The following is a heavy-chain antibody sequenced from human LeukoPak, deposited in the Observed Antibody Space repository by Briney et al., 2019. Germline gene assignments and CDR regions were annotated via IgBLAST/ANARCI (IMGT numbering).Heavy chain of an antibody. J-gene: IGHJ4*02. CDR3: AKHKAAYSGYDTPLDY. Sequence: GGSLRLSCAASGFTFSSYGMSWVCQAPGKGLEWVSAISGSGGSTYYADSVKGRFTISRDNSKNTLYLQMNSLRAEDTAVYYCAKHKAAYSGYDTPLDYWGQGTLVTVSS. CDR2: ISGSGGST. D-gene: IGHD5-12*01. CDR1: GFTFSSYG. V-gene: IGHV3-23*01.